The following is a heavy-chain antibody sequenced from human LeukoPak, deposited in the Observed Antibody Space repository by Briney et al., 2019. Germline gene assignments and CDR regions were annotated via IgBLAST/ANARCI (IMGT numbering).Heavy chain of an antibody. J-gene: IGHJ4*02. D-gene: IGHD3-3*01. CDR1: GFTFSSYA. CDR3: AKTINYDFWSGLRY. V-gene: IGHV3-23*01. CDR2: ISGSGGST. Sequence: GGSLRLSCAASGFTFSSYAMSWVRQAPGKGLEWVSAISGSGGSTYYADSVKGRFTISRDNSKNTLYLQMNSLRAEDTAVYYCAKTINYDFWSGLRYWGQGTLVTVSS.